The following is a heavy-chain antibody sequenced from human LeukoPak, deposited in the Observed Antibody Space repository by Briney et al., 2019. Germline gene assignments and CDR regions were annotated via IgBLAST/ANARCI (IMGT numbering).Heavy chain of an antibody. Sequence: SETLSLTCTVSGGSISSYYWSWIRQPPGKGLEWIGYIYYSGSTNYNPSLKSRVTISVDTSKNQFSLKLSSLTAADTAVYYCARLRRSRLAEFDYWGQGTLVTVSS. CDR3: ARLRRSRLAEFDY. J-gene: IGHJ4*02. D-gene: IGHD3-3*02. V-gene: IGHV4-59*08. CDR1: GGSISSYY. CDR2: IYYSGST.